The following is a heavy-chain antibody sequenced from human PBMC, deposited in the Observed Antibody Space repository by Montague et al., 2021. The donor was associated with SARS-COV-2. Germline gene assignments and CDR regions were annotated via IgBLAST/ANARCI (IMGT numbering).Heavy chain of an antibody. Sequence: SLRLSCAASGFTFSSYWMSWVRQAPGKGLEWVANIKQDGSEKYYVDSVKGRFTISRDNAKNSLYLQMNSLRAEDTAVYYCARDTYYYGSGSYYYGMDAWGQGTLVTVSS. V-gene: IGHV3-7*01. CDR1: GFTFSSYW. CDR2: IKQDGSEK. J-gene: IGHJ5*02. CDR3: ARDTYYYGSGSYYYGMDA. D-gene: IGHD3-10*01.